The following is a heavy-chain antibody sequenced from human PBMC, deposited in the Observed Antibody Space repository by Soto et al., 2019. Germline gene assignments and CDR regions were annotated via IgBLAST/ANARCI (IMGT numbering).Heavy chain of an antibody. CDR2: IKQDGSEK. J-gene: IGHJ4*02. CDR3: AREFKGDPVIVAAARGSYFDS. D-gene: IGHD2-15*01. Sequence: GGSLRLSCAASGFPFSNSWMSWVRQAPGKGLEWVANIKQDGSEKYYVDSVKGRFTISRDNAKNSLYLQMNSLGADDSAMYYCAREFKGDPVIVAAARGSYFDSWGQGTLVTVSS. CDR1: GFPFSNSW. V-gene: IGHV3-7*05.